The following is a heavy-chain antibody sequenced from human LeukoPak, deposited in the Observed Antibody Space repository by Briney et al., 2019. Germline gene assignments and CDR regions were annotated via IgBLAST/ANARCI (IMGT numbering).Heavy chain of an antibody. V-gene: IGHV4-59*08. CDR1: GGSFSGYY. CDR3: ARHTPPAPWELPSYYYYYGMDV. J-gene: IGHJ6*02. CDR2: IYYSGST. Sequence: RPSETLSLTCAVYGGSFSGYYWSWIRQPPGKGLEWIGYIYYSGSTNYNPSLKSRVTISVDTSKNQFSLKLSSVTAADTAVYYCARHTPPAPWELPSYYYYYGMDVWGQGTTVTVSS. D-gene: IGHD1-26*01.